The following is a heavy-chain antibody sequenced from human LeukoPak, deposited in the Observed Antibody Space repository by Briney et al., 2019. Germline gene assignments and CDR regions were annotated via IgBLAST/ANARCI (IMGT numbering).Heavy chain of an antibody. Sequence: SETLSLTCTVSGGSISSFYWSWIRQPPGKGLEWIGYSYYSGSTNYNPSLKSRVTISVDTSKNQFSLKLSSVTAADTAVYYCARERKIVVVPAAILVGWFDPWGQGTLVTVSS. V-gene: IGHV4-59*01. CDR3: ARERKIVVVPAAILVGWFDP. CDR2: SYYSGST. D-gene: IGHD2-2*01. J-gene: IGHJ5*02. CDR1: GGSISSFY.